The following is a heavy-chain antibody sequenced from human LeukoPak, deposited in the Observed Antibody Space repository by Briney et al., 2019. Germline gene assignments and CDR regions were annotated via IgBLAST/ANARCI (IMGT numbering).Heavy chain of an antibody. CDR3: AKDGYCSGGSCYYDY. V-gene: IGHV3-23*01. D-gene: IGHD2-15*01. J-gene: IGHJ4*02. CDR2: ISGSGGST. CDR1: GFTFSSYG. Sequence: GGSLRLSCAASGFTFSSYGMHWVRQAPGKGLEWVSAISGSGGSTYYADSVKGRFTISRDNSKNTLYLQMNSLRAEDTAVYYCAKDGYCSGGSCYYDYWGQGTLVTVSS.